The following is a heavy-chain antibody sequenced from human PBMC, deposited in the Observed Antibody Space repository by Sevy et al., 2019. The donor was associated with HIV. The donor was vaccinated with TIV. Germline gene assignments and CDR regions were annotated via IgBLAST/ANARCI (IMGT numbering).Heavy chain of an antibody. CDR2: INHTGSL. CDR3: ARGRQTYVVVVPSTVPFDY. D-gene: IGHD2-2*01. Sequence: SETLSLTCAVSGGSFSGYFWNWIRQSPGKGLEWIGEINHTGSLKYNPSLKSRVTISVEASRSQLSLHLRSVTAAHRAVYYCARGRQTYVVVVPSTVPFDYWGRGTLVTVSS. CDR1: GGSFSGYF. V-gene: IGHV4-34*01. J-gene: IGHJ4*02.